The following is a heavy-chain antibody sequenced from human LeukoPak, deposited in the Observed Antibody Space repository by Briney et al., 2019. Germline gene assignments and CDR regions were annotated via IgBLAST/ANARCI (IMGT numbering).Heavy chain of an antibody. CDR2: IYHSGST. V-gene: IGHV4-30-2*01. D-gene: IGHD3-3*01. Sequence: SQTLSLTCAVSGGSLSSGGYSWSWIRQPPGKGLEWIGYIYHSGSTYYNPSLKSRVTISVDRSKNQFSLKLSSVTAADTAVYYCARGYYDFWSAPLYYYYGMDVWGQGTTVTVSS. CDR1: GGSLSSGGYS. J-gene: IGHJ6*02. CDR3: ARGYYDFWSAPLYYYYGMDV.